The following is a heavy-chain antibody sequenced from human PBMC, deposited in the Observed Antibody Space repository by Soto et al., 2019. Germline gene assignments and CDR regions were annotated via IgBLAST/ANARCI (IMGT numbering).Heavy chain of an antibody. J-gene: IGHJ4*02. CDR3: ARGVSYRWVY. CDR2: VHHSGTT. Sequence: QVQLQESGPGLVKPSGTLSLTCAVSGGSVNTGYWWSWVRQPPGKGLEWIGEVHHSGTTNYIQSRTSPLTMSVDKSGNQLSLELTPVAAADTAVYYCARGVSYRWVYWGQGTLVTVSS. D-gene: IGHD3-16*02. CDR1: GGSVNTGYW. V-gene: IGHV4-4*02.